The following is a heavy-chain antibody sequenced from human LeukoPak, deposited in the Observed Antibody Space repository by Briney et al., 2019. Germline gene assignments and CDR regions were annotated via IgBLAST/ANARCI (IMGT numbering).Heavy chain of an antibody. CDR2: IWYDGSNK. D-gene: IGHD6-19*01. CDR1: GFTFSSYG. Sequence: GGSLRLSCAASGFTFSSYGMHWDRQAPGKGLEWVAVIWYDGSNKYYADSVKGRFTISRDNSKNTLYLQMNSLRAEDTAVYYCARDGAGYSSGWYYNDYWGQGTLVTVSS. V-gene: IGHV3-33*01. J-gene: IGHJ4*02. CDR3: ARDGAGYSSGWYYNDY.